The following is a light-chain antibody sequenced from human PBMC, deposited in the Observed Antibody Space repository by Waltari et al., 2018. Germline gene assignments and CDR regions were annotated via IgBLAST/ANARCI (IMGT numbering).Light chain of an antibody. CDR3: QQYDISPLT. CDR2: GAS. J-gene: IGKJ4*01. CDR1: QTVRTTY. V-gene: IGKV3-20*01. Sequence: EIVLTQSPGTLSLSPGERATLSCRASQTVRTTYLAWYQQQPGQAPPLLIYGASSRATGIPDRFSGSGSGTDFSLTISSLEPEDFAVYYCQQYDISPLTFGGGTKVEIK.